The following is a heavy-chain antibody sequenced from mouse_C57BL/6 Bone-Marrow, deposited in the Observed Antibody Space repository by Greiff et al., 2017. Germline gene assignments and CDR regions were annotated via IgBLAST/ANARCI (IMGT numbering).Heavy chain of an antibody. CDR2: IDPSDSYT. D-gene: IGHD1-1*01. CDR3: ALYGSSYAAWFAY. V-gene: IGHV1-69*01. CDR1: GYTFTSYW. Sequence: QVQLQQPGAELVMPGASVKLSCKASGYTFTSYWMHWVKQRPGQGLEWIGEIDPSDSYTNYNQKFKGKSTLTVDKSSSTAYMQLSSLTSEDSAVXYCALYGSSYAAWFAYWGQGTLVTVSA. J-gene: IGHJ3*01.